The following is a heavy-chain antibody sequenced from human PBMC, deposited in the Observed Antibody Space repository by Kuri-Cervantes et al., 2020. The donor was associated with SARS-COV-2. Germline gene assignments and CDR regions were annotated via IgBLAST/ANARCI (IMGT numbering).Heavy chain of an antibody. V-gene: IGHV4-34*01. D-gene: IGHD1-26*01. Sequence: SETLSLTCTVSGGSISSYYWSWIRQPPGKGLEWIGEINHSGSTNYNPSLKSRVTISVDTSKNQFSLKLSSVTAADTAVYYCARVEDSGSYPFDYWGQGTLVNVSS. CDR3: ARVEDSGSYPFDY. CDR1: GGSISSYY. CDR2: INHSGST. J-gene: IGHJ4*02.